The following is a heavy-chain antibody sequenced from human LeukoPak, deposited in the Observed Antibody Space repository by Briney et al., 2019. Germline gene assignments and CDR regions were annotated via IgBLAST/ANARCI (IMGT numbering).Heavy chain of an antibody. J-gene: IGHJ6*04. Sequence: RWESLKISCNGSGSSFTSYWISWVRQMPGKGLEWMGRIDPCDSYSNYSQSFQGHVTISADKSISTAYLQWSSLKASDTAMYYCARLDYYYGMDVWGKGTTVTVSS. CDR3: ARLDYYYGMDV. CDR1: GSSFTSYW. CDR2: IDPCDSYS. V-gene: IGHV5-10-1*01.